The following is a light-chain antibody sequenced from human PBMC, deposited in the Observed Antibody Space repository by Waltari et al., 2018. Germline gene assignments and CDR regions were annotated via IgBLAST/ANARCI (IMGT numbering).Light chain of an antibody. CDR2: ATS. CDR1: QSISNN. J-gene: IGKJ4*01. V-gene: IGKV1-39*01. CDR3: QHSDAIPIT. Sequence: DIQMTQSPSSLSASVGDRVTITCRASQSISNNLNWYQQKPGKAPKLLIYATSVLQSGVPSRFSGRGSGTDFTLTISSLQPEDFATYFCQHSDAIPITFGGGTKVEIK.